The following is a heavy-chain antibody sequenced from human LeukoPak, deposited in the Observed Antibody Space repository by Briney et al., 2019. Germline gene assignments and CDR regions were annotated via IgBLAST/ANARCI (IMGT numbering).Heavy chain of an antibody. Sequence: NSSETLSLTCAVYGGSFSGYYWSWIRQPPGKGLEWIGEINHSGSTNYNPSRKSRVTISVDTSKNQFALKLSSVTAADTGVYYCARGGGFATAMARGATWFDPWGQGTLVTVSS. J-gene: IGHJ5*02. CDR1: GGSFSGYY. V-gene: IGHV4-34*01. CDR2: INHSGST. CDR3: ARGGGFATAMARGATWFDP. D-gene: IGHD5-18*01.